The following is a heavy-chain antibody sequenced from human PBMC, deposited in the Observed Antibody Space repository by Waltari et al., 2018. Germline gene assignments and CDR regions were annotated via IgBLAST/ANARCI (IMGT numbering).Heavy chain of an antibody. Sequence: QVQLQESGPGLVKPSQTLSLTCTVSGGSVSSGNYYWSWIRQPAGKGLEWIGRVYTSGSTNYNPALKSRVTISVDTSKNQFSLKLRSVTAADTAVYYCARSRITARPPYFDYWGQGTLATVSS. D-gene: IGHD6-6*01. CDR2: VYTSGST. CDR3: ARSRITARPPYFDY. CDR1: GGSVSSGNYY. V-gene: IGHV4-61*02. J-gene: IGHJ4*02.